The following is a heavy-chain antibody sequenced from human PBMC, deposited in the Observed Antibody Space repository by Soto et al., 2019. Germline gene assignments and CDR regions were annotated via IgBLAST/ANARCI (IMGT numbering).Heavy chain of an antibody. CDR2: FDPEDGET. Sequence: ASVKVSCKVSGYTLTELSMHWVRQAPGEGLEWMGGFDPEDGETIXAQKFQGRVTMTEDTSTDTAYMELSSLRSEXTAVYYCATTVTTQEFDYWGQGTLVTVSS. D-gene: IGHD4-17*01. J-gene: IGHJ4*02. CDR1: GYTLTELS. V-gene: IGHV1-24*01. CDR3: ATTVTTQEFDY.